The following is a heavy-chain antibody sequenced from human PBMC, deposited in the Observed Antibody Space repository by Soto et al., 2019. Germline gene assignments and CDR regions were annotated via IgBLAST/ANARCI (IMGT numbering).Heavy chain of an antibody. CDR1: GFTFSSYW. V-gene: IGHV3-7*01. Sequence: VGSLRLSCAASGFTFSSYWMTWVRQAPGKGLEWVANIKQDGSEKYYVDSVKGRFTISRDNAKNSLYLQMNSLRAEDTAVYYCARRYSSSWSGFDPWGQGTLVTVSS. CDR2: IKQDGSEK. J-gene: IGHJ5*02. D-gene: IGHD6-13*01. CDR3: ARRYSSSWSGFDP.